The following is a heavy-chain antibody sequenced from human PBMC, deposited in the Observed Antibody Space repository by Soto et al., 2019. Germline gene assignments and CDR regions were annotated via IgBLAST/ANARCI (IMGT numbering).Heavy chain of an antibody. V-gene: IGHV3-33*01. D-gene: IGHD2-15*01. CDR2: IWYDGSNK. Sequence: PGGSLRLSCAASGFTFSSYGIHWVRQAPGKGLEWVAVIWYDGSNKYYADSVKGRFTISRDNSKNTLYLQMNSLRAEDTAVYYCARISGYCSGGSCYPYYYYGMDVWGQGTTVTVSS. CDR3: ARISGYCSGGSCYPYYYYGMDV. CDR1: GFTFSSYG. J-gene: IGHJ6*02.